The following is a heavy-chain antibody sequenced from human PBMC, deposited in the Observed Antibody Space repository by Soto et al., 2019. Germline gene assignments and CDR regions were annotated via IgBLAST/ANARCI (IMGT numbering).Heavy chain of an antibody. D-gene: IGHD6-19*01. CDR2: INPSGGGT. Sequence: QVQLVQSGAEVKKPGASVKVSCKTSGFTFTSYCMHWVRQAPGQGLEWMGIINPSGGGTSYAQKFQGRVTMTRDTSTSTAYMEMSSLRYEDTAMYCWATYYCAREGSSGWPFDYWGQGTLVTVSS. CDR1: GFTFTSYC. CDR3: ATYYCAREGSSGWPFDY. V-gene: IGHV1-46*01. J-gene: IGHJ4*02.